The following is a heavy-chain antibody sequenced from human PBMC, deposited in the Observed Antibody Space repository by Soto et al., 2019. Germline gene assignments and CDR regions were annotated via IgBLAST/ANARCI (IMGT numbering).Heavy chain of an antibody. CDR2: INPNSGGT. CDR3: ARAPLYYDFWSVIAGYDYYYGMDV. Sequence: ASVKVSCKASGYTFTGYYMHWVRQAPGQGLEWMGWINPNSGGTNYAQKFQGWVTMTRDTSISTAYMELSRLRSDDTAVYHCARAPLYYDFWSVIAGYDYYYGMDVWGQGTTVTVSS. D-gene: IGHD3-3*01. J-gene: IGHJ6*02. CDR1: GYTFTGYY. V-gene: IGHV1-2*04.